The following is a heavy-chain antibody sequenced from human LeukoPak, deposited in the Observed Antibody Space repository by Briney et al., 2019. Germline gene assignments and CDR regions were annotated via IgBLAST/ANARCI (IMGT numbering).Heavy chain of an antibody. Sequence: PGGSLRLSCAASGFTFSSYWMSWVRQAPGKGLEWVANIKQDGSEKYYVDSVKGRFTISRDNAKNSLYLQMNSLRAEDTAVYYCAKAGHYGSGSYYSDYWGRGTLVTVSP. CDR2: IKQDGSEK. CDR1: GFTFSSYW. V-gene: IGHV3-7*01. D-gene: IGHD3-10*01. CDR3: AKAGHYGSGSYYSDY. J-gene: IGHJ4*02.